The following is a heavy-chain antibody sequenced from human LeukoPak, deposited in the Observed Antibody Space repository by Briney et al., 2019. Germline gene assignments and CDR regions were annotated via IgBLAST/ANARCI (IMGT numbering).Heavy chain of an antibody. Sequence: PSETLSLTCIVSGGSVSSGNYYWSWIRQPPGKGLEWIGYISYSGSTNYNPSLKSRDTISVDTSNNQFSLKLTSVTAADTAVYYCATDFSYYGVDVWGQGTTVTVSS. CDR1: GGSVSSGNYY. V-gene: IGHV4-61*01. D-gene: IGHD2/OR15-2a*01. J-gene: IGHJ6*02. CDR3: ATDFSYYGVDV. CDR2: ISYSGST.